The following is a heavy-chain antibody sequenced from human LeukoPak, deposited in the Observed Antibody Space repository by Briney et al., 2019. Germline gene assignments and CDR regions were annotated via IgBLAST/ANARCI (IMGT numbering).Heavy chain of an antibody. D-gene: IGHD4-17*01. CDR1: GFTVSSNY. Sequence: GGSLRLSCAASGFTVSSNYMSWVRQAPGKGLEWVSVIYSGGSKYYADSVKGRFTISRDNSNNTQYLQLNSPRAADTAVYYCAKEGGFDDYGDYREGDDYYYYGMDVWGQGTTVTVSS. CDR3: AKEGGFDDYGDYREGDDYYYYGMDV. J-gene: IGHJ6*02. V-gene: IGHV3-66*01. CDR2: IYSGGSK.